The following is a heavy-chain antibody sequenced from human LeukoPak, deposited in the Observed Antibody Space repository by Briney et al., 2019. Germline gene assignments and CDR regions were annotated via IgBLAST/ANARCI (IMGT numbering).Heavy chain of an antibody. V-gene: IGHV3-30-3*01. Sequence: PGGSLRLSCAASGFTFSSYPLHWVRQAPGKGLEWVAVISNDGRDKHHAESVKGRFTISRDNSKNTLYLEMNNLRAEDTAIYYCASSKAANSGSYYCDYWGQGTLVTVSS. CDR3: ASSKAANSGSYYCDY. CDR1: GFTFSSYP. CDR2: ISNDGRDK. J-gene: IGHJ4*02. D-gene: IGHD1-26*01.